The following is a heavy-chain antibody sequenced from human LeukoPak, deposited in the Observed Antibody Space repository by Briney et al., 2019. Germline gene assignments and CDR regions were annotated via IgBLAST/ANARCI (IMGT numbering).Heavy chain of an antibody. D-gene: IGHD6-13*01. Sequence: GGSLRLSCAASGFTFDDYAMHWVRQAPGKGLEWVSVIYSGGSTYYADSVKGRFTISRDNSKNTLYLQMNSLRAEDTAVYYCARAKYSSSCFDYWGQGTLVTVSS. CDR3: ARAKYSSSCFDY. CDR1: GFTFDDYA. V-gene: IGHV3-53*01. CDR2: IYSGGST. J-gene: IGHJ4*02.